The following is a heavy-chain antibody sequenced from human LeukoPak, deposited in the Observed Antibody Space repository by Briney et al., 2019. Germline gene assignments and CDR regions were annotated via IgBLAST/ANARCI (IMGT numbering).Heavy chain of an antibody. V-gene: IGHV3-30*02. CDR1: GFTFSSYG. CDR3: ARRLDY. D-gene: IGHD1-1*01. J-gene: IGHJ4*02. Sequence: GGSLRLSCAASGFTFSSYGMHWVRQAPGKGLEWVAFIRYDGSNKYYADSVKGRFTISRDNAKNSLYLQMNNLRAEDTAVYYCARRLDYWGQGTLVTVSS. CDR2: IRYDGSNK.